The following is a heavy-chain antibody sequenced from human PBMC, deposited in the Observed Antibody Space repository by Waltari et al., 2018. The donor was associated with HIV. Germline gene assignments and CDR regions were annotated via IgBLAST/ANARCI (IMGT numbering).Heavy chain of an antibody. J-gene: IGHJ4*02. V-gene: IGHV3-21*01. Sequence: EVQLVESGGGLVKPGGSLRLSCAASGFTFSSYSMNWIRQAPGKGLEWVSSISSSSSYIYYADSVKGRFTISRDNAKNSLYLQMNSLRAEDTAVYYCARDPGYYGSGSYPDYWGQGTLVTVSS. CDR1: GFTFSSYS. CDR3: ARDPGYYGSGSYPDY. D-gene: IGHD3-10*01. CDR2: ISSSSSYI.